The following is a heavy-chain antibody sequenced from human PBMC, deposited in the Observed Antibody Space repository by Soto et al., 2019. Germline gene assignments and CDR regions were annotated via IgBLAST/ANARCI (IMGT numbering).Heavy chain of an antibody. CDR2: IIPILGIA. CDR3: ATTRYCSGGSCYSGAFDI. D-gene: IGHD2-15*01. CDR1: GGTFSSYT. J-gene: IGHJ3*02. Sequence: GASGKVSCKASGGTFSSYTISWVRQAPGQGLEWMGRIIPILGIANYAQKFQGRVTITADKSTSTAYMELSSLRSEDTAVYYCATTRYCSGGSCYSGAFDIWGQGTMVTVSS. V-gene: IGHV1-69*02.